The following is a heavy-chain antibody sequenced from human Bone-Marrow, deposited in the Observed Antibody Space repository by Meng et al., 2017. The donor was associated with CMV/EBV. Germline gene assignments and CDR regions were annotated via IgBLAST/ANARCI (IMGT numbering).Heavy chain of an antibody. V-gene: IGHV4-4*07. CDR1: GGSINTYF. Sequence: QVQLQESGPGLVKPSETLSLTCTVSGGSINTYFLSWIRQPAGKGLEWIGRLYNSGSTNYNPSLNSRVTMSIDTSNKQFSLRLSSVTAADTAVYYCATRRAHSDGRGSWYYQFDHWGQGTLVTVSS. J-gene: IGHJ4*02. D-gene: IGHD3-22*01. CDR3: ATRRAHSDGRGSWYYQFDH. CDR2: LYNSGST.